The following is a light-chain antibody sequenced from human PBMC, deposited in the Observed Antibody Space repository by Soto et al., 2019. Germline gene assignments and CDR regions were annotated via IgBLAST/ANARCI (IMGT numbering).Light chain of an antibody. CDR2: DAS. CDR3: QQRSNWPIIT. V-gene: IGKV3-11*01. Sequence: IVLTQSPATLSLSPGERATLSCRASQSVRRYLAWYQQKPGQAXRLXXYDASNRATGIPARFSGSGSGTDFTLTISSLETEDFAVYYCQQRSNWPIITFGQGTRLEIK. J-gene: IGKJ5*01. CDR1: QSVRRY.